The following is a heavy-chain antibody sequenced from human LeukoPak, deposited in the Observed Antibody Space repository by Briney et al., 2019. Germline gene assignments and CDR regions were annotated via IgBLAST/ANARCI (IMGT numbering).Heavy chain of an antibody. Sequence: KPSETLSLTCAVYGGSFSGYYWSWIRQPPGKGLEWIGEINHSGSTNYNPSLKSRVTISVDTSKNQISLKLSSVTAADTAVYYCARGHTSIAARGRFDYWGQGTLVTVSS. CDR3: ARGHTSIAARGRFDY. J-gene: IGHJ4*02. CDR1: GGSFSGYY. CDR2: INHSGST. D-gene: IGHD6-6*01. V-gene: IGHV4-34*01.